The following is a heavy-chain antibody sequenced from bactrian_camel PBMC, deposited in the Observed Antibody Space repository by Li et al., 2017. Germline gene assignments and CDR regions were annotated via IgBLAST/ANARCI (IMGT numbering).Heavy chain of an antibody. Sequence: VQLVESGGGSVQAGGSLKLSCAASGLTAKYNSYCMGWFRQAPGREREGVAQIDRDGTTSYVDSVKGRFTISKHNGKNTLYLQMNNLNPEDAAMYYCATEGRRWCPGWETLVTGARGPRSPSP. J-gene: IGHJ6*01. CDR2: IDRDGTT. CDR1: GLTAKYNSYC. CDR3: ATEGRRWCPGWETLVT. D-gene: IGHD3*01. V-gene: IGHV3S53*01.